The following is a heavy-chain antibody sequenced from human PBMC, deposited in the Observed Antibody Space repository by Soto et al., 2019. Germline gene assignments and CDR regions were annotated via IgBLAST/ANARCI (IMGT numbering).Heavy chain of an antibody. CDR2: IIPSGKDT. D-gene: IGHD2-8*02. CDR3: AKEGERGTGIYRRFDS. J-gene: IGHJ5*01. CDR1: GFSFNTYA. V-gene: IGHV3-23*01. Sequence: GGSLRLSCATSGFSFNTYAMSWVRQAPGKGLEWVSSIIPSGKDTFYADSVRGRFTISRDNSRNTLYLQLNSLRVEDTATYYCAKEGERGTGIYRRFDSWGQGTVVTVSS.